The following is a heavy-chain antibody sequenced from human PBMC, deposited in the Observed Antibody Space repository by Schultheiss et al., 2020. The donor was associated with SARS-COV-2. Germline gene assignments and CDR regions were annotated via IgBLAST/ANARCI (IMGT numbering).Heavy chain of an antibody. CDR2: IYYSGST. CDR3: ARVGRGAFDY. Sequence: SQTLSLTCAVSGGSILRVCSSLLWIRQPPGKGLEWIGYIYYSGSTNYNPSLKSRVTISIYTSKNQFSLKLSSVTAADTAVYYCARVGRGAFDYWGQGTLVTVSS. D-gene: IGHD3-16*01. V-gene: IGHV4-61*01. J-gene: IGHJ4*03. CDR1: GGSILRVCSS.